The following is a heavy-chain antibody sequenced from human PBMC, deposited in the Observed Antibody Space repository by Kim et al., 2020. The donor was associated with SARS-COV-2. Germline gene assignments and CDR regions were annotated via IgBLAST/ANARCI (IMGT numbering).Heavy chain of an antibody. J-gene: IGHJ5*02. D-gene: IGHD6-13*01. CDR2: IYYSGST. CDR3: ARGLGIAAAGTGNWFDP. CDR1: GGSISSYY. Sequence: SETLSLTCTVSGGSISSYYWSWIRQPPGKGLEWIGYIYYSGSTNYNPSLKSRVTISVDTSKNQFSLKLSSVTAADTAVYYCARGLGIAAAGTGNWFDPWGQGTLVTVSS. V-gene: IGHV4-59*13.